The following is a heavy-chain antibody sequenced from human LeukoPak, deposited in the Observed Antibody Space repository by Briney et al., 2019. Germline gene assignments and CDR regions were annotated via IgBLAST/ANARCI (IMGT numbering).Heavy chain of an antibody. CDR3: ARDRHGGPGDY. J-gene: IGHJ4*02. Sequence: GGSLRLSCAASGFTFSSYAMHWVRQAPGKGLEYVSAISSNGGSTYYANSVKGRFTISRDNSKNTLYLQMGSLRAEDMAVYYCARDRHGGPGDYWGQGTLVTVSS. V-gene: IGHV3-64*01. CDR2: ISSNGGST. D-gene: IGHD4-23*01. CDR1: GFTFSSYA.